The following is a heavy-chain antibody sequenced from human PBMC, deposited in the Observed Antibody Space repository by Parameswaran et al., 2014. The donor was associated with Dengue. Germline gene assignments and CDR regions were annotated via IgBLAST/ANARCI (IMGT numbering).Heavy chain of an antibody. CDR2: IDPSDSYT. CDR3: ASVGYDFEGGYYYYGMDV. Sequence: VRQMPGKGLEWMGRIDPSDSYTNYSPSFQGHVTISADKSISTAYLQWSSLKASDTAMYYCASVGYDFEGGYYYYGMDVWGQGTTVTVSS. J-gene: IGHJ6*02. V-gene: IGHV5-10-1*01. D-gene: IGHD5-12*01.